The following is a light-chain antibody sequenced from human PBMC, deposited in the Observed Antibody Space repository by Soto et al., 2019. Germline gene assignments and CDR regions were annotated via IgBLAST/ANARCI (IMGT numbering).Light chain of an antibody. V-gene: IGLV1-40*01. Sequence: QSVLTQPPAVSGAPGQRVTISCTGSNSNIGAGFDVHWYQQFPGTAPKLLIYRNNQRPSGVPDRFSGSKSGTSASRAITGLQAEDEADYYCQSFLVFGGGTKLTVL. J-gene: IGLJ2*01. CDR2: RNN. CDR3: QSFLV. CDR1: NSNIGAGFD.